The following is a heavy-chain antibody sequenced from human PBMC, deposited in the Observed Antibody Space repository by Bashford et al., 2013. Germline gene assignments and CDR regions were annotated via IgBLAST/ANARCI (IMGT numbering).Heavy chain of an antibody. V-gene: IGHV3-23*01. D-gene: IGHD6-6*01. CDR2: ISGSDGRT. Sequence: VRQAPGKGLEWVSSISGSDGRTYYADSVKGRFTTSRDNSKNTLYLQMNSLRVEDTGIYYCASEYSRSSGEYFQYWGQGTLVTVSS. CDR3: ASEYSRSSGEYFQY. J-gene: IGHJ1*01.